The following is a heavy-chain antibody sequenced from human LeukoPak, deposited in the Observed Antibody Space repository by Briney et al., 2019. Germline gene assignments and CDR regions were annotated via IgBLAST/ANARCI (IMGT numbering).Heavy chain of an antibody. CDR2: IYYSGST. V-gene: IGHV4-39*01. J-gene: IGHJ5*02. D-gene: IGHD6-19*01. CDR1: GGSISSSSYC. CDR3: ARPSTGSGWYVPWFDP. Sequence: SETLSLTCTVSGGSISSSSYCWGWIRQPPGKGLEWIGSIYYSGSTYYNPSLKSRATISVDTSKNQFSLKLSSVTAADTAVYYCARPSTGSGWYVPWFDPWGQGTLVTVSS.